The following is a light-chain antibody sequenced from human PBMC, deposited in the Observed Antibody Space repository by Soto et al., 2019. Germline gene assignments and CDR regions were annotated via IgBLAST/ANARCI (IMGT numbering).Light chain of an antibody. CDR2: DNN. CDR3: QSYDNSLSGYV. J-gene: IGLJ1*01. Sequence: QSVLTQPPSVSGAPGQRVTISCTGSTSNFGAGYDVNWYQQVPGTAPKLLIYDNNNRPSGVPDRFSGSKSGTSASLAITGLQAEDEADYYCQSYDNSLSGYVFGTGTKVTVL. V-gene: IGLV1-40*01. CDR1: TSNFGAGYD.